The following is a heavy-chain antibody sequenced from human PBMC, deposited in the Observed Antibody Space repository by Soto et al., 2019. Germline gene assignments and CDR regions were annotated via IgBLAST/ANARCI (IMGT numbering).Heavy chain of an antibody. Sequence: SETLSLTCTVSGGSISSYYWSWIRQPPGKGLEWIGYIYYSGSTNYNPPLKSRVTISVDTSKNQFSLRLSSVTAADTAVYYCAVGSSGFYYIFWGQGIQVTVST. D-gene: IGHD1-26*01. CDR2: IYYSGST. CDR3: AVGSSGFYYIF. CDR1: GGSISSYY. J-gene: IGHJ4*02. V-gene: IGHV4-59*08.